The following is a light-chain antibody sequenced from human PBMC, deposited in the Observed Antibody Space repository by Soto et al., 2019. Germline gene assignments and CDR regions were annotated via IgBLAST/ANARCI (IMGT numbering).Light chain of an antibody. V-gene: IGLV2-8*01. CDR2: EVS. CDR3: SSYTSGSTYV. CDR1: SSDVGGYNY. J-gene: IGLJ1*01. Sequence: QSVLTQPPSASGSPGQSVTISCTGTSSDVGGYNYVSWYQQHPGKAPKLMIYEVSKRPSGVPDRFSGSKSGNTASLTVSGLQAEDEADYYCSSYTSGSTYVFGTGTKLTVL.